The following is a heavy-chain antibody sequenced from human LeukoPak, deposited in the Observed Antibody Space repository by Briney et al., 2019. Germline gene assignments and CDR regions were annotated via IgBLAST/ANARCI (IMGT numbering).Heavy chain of an antibody. J-gene: IGHJ4*02. CDR2: INHSGST. Sequence: SETLSLTCAVYGGSFSGYYWSWIRQPPGKGLEWIGEINHSGSTNYNPSLKSRVTISVDTSKNQFSLKLSSVTAADTAVYYCASPGGGYCSSTRCYGGGPFDYWGQGTLVTVSS. CDR3: ASPGGGYCSSTRCYGGGPFDY. CDR1: GGSFSGYY. D-gene: IGHD2-2*01. V-gene: IGHV4-34*01.